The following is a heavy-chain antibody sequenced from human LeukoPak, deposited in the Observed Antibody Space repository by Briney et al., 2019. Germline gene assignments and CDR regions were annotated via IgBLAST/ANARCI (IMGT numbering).Heavy chain of an antibody. CDR3: ARDREGGSYPLDP. D-gene: IGHD1-26*01. V-gene: IGHV3-7*03. J-gene: IGHJ5*02. Sequence: GGSLRLSCAASGFTFSSYWMNWARQAPGKGLEWVASINHNGNVNYYVDSVKGRFTIPRDNAKNSLYLQMSNLRAEDTAVYYCARDREGGSYPLDPWGQGTLVTVSS. CDR2: INHNGNVN. CDR1: GFTFSSYW.